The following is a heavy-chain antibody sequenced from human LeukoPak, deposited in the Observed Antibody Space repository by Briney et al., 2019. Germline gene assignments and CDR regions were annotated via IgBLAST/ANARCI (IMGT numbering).Heavy chain of an antibody. V-gene: IGHV3-7*01. D-gene: IGHD1-26*01. CDR1: GFTFSSYW. J-gene: IGHJ6*03. Sequence: PGGSLRLSCAASGFTFSSYWMSWVRQAPGKGLEWVANIKQDGSEKYYVDSVKGRFTISRDNAKNSLYLQMNSLRAEDTAVYYCARESDAREYSGSYYGPRHYYYYYYMDVWGKGTTVTVSS. CDR3: ARESDAREYSGSYYGPRHYYYYYYMDV. CDR2: IKQDGSEK.